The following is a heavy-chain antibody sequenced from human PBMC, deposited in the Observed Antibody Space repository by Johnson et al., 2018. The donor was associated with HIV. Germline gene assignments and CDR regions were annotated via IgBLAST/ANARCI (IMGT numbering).Heavy chain of an antibody. D-gene: IGHD6-13*01. CDR2: IKSRTDGGTT. CDR1: GFTFSSYA. J-gene: IGHJ3*02. Sequence: EVQLVESGGGLVKPGGSLRLSCAASGFTFSSYAMYWVRQTPGKGLEWVGRIKSRTDGGTTDYAAPVKGRFTISRDNSKNTLYLQMNSLRAEDTAVYYCARDSSSWRPSGAFDIWGQGTMVTVSS. CDR3: ARDSSSWRPSGAFDI. V-gene: IGHV3-15*01.